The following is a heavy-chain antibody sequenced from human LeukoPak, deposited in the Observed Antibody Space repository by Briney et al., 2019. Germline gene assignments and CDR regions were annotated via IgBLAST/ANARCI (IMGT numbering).Heavy chain of an antibody. V-gene: IGHV4-59*01. CDR1: GGSISSYY. CDR3: ARGNIVAPDWFDP. D-gene: IGHD2-15*01. J-gene: IGHJ5*02. Sequence: PSETLSLTCTVSGGSISSYYWGWIRQPPGKGLEWIGYIYYSGSTNYNPSLKSRVTISVDTSKNQFSLKLSSVTAADTAVYYCARGNIVAPDWFDPWGQGTLVTVSS. CDR2: IYYSGST.